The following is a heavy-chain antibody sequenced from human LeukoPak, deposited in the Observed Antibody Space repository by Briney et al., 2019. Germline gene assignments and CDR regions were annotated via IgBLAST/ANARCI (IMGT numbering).Heavy chain of an antibody. CDR3: ARSAYSSGWYAFDY. J-gene: IGHJ4*02. V-gene: IGHV1-69*13. Sequence: ASVKVSCKASGGTFSSYAISWVRQAPGQGLEWMGGIIPIFGTANYAQKFQGRVTITAEESTSTAYMELSSLRSGDTAVYYCARSAYSSGWYAFDYWGQGTLVTVSS. CDR2: IIPIFGTA. D-gene: IGHD6-19*01. CDR1: GGTFSSYA.